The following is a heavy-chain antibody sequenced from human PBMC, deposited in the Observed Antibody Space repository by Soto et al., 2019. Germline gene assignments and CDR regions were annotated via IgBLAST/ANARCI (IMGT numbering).Heavy chain of an antibody. J-gene: IGHJ5*02. CDR1: GFIFSDHA. Sequence: EVQLLESGGGLVQPGGSLRLSCEASGFIFSDHAMSWVCQAPGKGLEWVSAISGNGIATYYADSVKGRFTISRDNSKNTLYLQMNRLRADDTAVYYCARDAISMVRGTNNWFDPWGQGTLVTVSS. D-gene: IGHD3-10*01. V-gene: IGHV3-23*01. CDR2: ISGNGIAT. CDR3: ARDAISMVRGTNNWFDP.